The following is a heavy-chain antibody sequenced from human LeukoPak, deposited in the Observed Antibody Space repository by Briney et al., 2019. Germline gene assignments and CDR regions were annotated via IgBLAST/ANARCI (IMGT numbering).Heavy chain of an antibody. CDR1: GGSISGYY. CDR3: ARDERGYSSSPSSGMDV. Sequence: SETLSLTCTVSGGSISGYYWSWIRQPAGKGLEWIGRIYSSGSTNYNPSLKSRVTMSVDTSKNQFSLKLSSVTAADTAVYYCARDERGYSSSPSSGMDVWGQGTTVTVSS. J-gene: IGHJ6*02. V-gene: IGHV4-4*07. CDR2: IYSSGST. D-gene: IGHD6-6*01.